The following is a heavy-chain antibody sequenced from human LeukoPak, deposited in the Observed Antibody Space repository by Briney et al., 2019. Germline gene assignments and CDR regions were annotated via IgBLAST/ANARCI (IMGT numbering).Heavy chain of an antibody. V-gene: IGHV3-48*04. D-gene: IGHD6-19*01. Sequence: GGSLRLSCAASGFTVNNYMSWVRQAPGKGLEWVSYISGSSSTIYYADSVKGRFTISRDNAKNSVYLQMNSLRAEDTAVYYCARAQYSSGWYGDYWGQGTLVTVSS. CDR2: ISGSSSTI. J-gene: IGHJ4*02. CDR1: GFTVNNY. CDR3: ARAQYSSGWYGDY.